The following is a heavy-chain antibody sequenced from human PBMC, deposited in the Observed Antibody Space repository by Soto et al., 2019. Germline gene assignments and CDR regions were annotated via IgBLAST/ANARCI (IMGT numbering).Heavy chain of an antibody. CDR3: ATELVGAALVGGCYDVTDL. D-gene: IGHD2-2*01. J-gene: IGHJ6*02. CDR2: IIPIFGTA. V-gene: IGHV1-69*01. Sequence: QVQLVQSGAEVKKPGSSVKVSCKASGGTFSSYAISWVRQAPGQGLEWMGWIIPIFGTANYAQKFLGRLTITVEESTSEMYIDGSSVASEDSAVYYCATELVGAALVGGCYDVTDLGSQGTTVTGS. CDR1: GGTFSSYA.